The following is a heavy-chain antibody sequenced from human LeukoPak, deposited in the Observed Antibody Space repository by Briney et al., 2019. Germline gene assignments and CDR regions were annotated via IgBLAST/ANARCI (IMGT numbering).Heavy chain of an antibody. Sequence: PSETLSLTCTVSDGSISSGSYYWSWIRQPAGKGLEWIGRIYNSGSTNYNPSLNSRVTISVDTSKNEFSLKLSAVTAADTAVYYCARTNTYPRDYYYYYMDVWGKGTTVTVSS. CDR2: IYNSGST. D-gene: IGHD2-2*02. CDR1: DGSISSGSYY. CDR3: ARTNTYPRDYYYYYMDV. V-gene: IGHV4-61*02. J-gene: IGHJ6*03.